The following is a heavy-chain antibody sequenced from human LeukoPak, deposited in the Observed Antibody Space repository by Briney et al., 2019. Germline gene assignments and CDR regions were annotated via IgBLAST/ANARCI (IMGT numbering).Heavy chain of an antibody. CDR1: GGSISSSSYY. CDR3: ARARGDYYDY. CDR2: IYYSGST. Sequence: PSETLSLTCTVSGGSISSSSYYWRWIRQAPGKGLEWIGSIYYSGSTYYHPSLKSGVTISVDTSKNQFSLKLSSVTAADTAVYYCARARGDYYDYWGQGTLVTVSS. J-gene: IGHJ4*02. V-gene: IGHV4-39*01. D-gene: IGHD4-17*01.